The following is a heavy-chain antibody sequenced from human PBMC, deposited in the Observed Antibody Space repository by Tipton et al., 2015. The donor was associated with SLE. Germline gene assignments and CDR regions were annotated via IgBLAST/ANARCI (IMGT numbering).Heavy chain of an antibody. J-gene: IGHJ4*02. CDR3: AGAWQGYCSGGTCYVLDY. CDR1: GGSISSHY. V-gene: IGHV4-59*11. CDR2: ISYSETT. Sequence: TLSLTCTVSGGSISSHYWSWIRQPPGKGLEWIGHISYSETTNYNPSLKSRVTISVDTSKNQFSLKLRSVTAADPAVYYCAGAWQGYCSGGTCYVLDYWGQGTLVTVSS. D-gene: IGHD2-15*01.